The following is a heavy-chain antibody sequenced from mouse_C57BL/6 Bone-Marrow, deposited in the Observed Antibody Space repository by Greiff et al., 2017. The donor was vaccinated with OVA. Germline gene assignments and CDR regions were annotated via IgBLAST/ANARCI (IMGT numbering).Heavy chain of an antibody. J-gene: IGHJ2*01. CDR2: IYPSDSET. Sequence: QVQLQQPGAELVRPGSSVKLSCKASGYTFTSYWMDWVKQRPGQGLEWIGNIYPSDSETHYNQKFKDKATLTVDKSSSTAYMQLSSLTSEDSAVYDCARSIREYFDYWGQSTTLTVST. CDR3: ARSIREYFDY. CDR1: GYTFTSYW. V-gene: IGHV1-61*01. D-gene: IGHD2-3*01.